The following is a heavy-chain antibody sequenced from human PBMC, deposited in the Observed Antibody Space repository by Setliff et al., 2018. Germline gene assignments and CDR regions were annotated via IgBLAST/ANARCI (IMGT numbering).Heavy chain of an antibody. Sequence: GGSLRLSCAASGFTFNKYGMHWVRQAPGKGLEWISFIRHDGMNKYYRDSVRGRFTVSRDNSKNTVFLQLNSLRDDDTAVYYCARAPNIFAGNFDFWGQGALVTVSS. V-gene: IGHV3-30*02. CDR2: IRHDGMNK. CDR1: GFTFNKYG. D-gene: IGHD2-21*01. J-gene: IGHJ4*02. CDR3: ARAPNIFAGNFDF.